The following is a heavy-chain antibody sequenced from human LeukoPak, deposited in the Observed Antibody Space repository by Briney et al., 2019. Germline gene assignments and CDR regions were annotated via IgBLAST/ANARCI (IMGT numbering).Heavy chain of an antibody. CDR3: ARGRPRGYSGYAQRSGTFLGY. D-gene: IGHD5-12*01. CDR1: GGSFSGFY. V-gene: IGHV4-34*01. J-gene: IGHJ4*02. Sequence: PSETLSLTCAVYGGSFSGFYWSWIRQPPGKGLEWIGEINHSGSTNYNPSLKSRVTISVDTSKNQFSLKLSSVTAADTAVYYCARGRPRGYSGYAQRSGTFLGYWGQGTLVTVSS. CDR2: INHSGST.